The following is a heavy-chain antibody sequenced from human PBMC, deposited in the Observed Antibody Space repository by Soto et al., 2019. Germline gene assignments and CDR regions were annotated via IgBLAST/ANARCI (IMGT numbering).Heavy chain of an antibody. Sequence: GGSLRLSCAASGFTFSSYAMSWVRQAPGKGLEWVSAISGSGGSTYYADSVKGRFTISRDNSKNTLYLQMNSLRAEDTAVYYCVKGPVTIPPLKRVLDYWGQGTLVTVSS. V-gene: IGHV3-23*01. CDR1: GFTFSSYA. CDR3: VKGPVTIPPLKRVLDY. CDR2: ISGSGGST. J-gene: IGHJ4*02. D-gene: IGHD3-3*01.